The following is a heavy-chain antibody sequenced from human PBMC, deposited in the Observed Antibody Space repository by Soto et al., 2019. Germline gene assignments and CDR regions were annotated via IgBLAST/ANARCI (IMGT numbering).Heavy chain of an antibody. V-gene: IGHV4-39*01. CDR3: ARLDRLSYGMDV. CDR2: IYYSGST. J-gene: IGHJ6*02. D-gene: IGHD2-21*02. CDR1: GGSISSSSYY. Sequence: PSETLSLTCTVSGGSISSSSYYWGWIRQPPGKGLEWIGSIYYSGSTYYNPSLKSRVTISVDTSKNQFSLKLSSVTAADTAVYYCARLDRLSYGMDVWGQGTTVTVSS.